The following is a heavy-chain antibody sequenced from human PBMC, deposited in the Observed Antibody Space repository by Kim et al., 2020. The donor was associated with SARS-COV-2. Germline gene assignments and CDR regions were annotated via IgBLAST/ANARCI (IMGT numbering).Heavy chain of an antibody. CDR3: VKGVTYYDYIWGARLGGREGYYFDY. Sequence: GGSLRLSCSASGFTFSSYAMHWVRQAPGKGLEYVSAISSNGGSTYYADSVKGRFTISRDNSKNTLYLQMSSLRAEDTAVYYCVKGVTYYDYIWGARLGGREGYYFDYWGQGTLVTVSS. V-gene: IGHV3-64D*09. CDR1: GFTFSSYA. CDR2: ISSNGGST. J-gene: IGHJ4*02. D-gene: IGHD3-16*01.